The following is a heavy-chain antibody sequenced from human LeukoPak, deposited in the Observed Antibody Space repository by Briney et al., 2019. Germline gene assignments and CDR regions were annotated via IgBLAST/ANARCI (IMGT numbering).Heavy chain of an antibody. CDR1: GFTFDDYA. CDR2: ISWNSGSI. V-gene: IGHV3-9*01. J-gene: IGHJ6*02. CDR3: AKDNTAAAGSDYYYYGMDV. D-gene: IGHD6-13*01. Sequence: GGSLRLSCAASGFTFDDYAMHWVRQAPGKGLEWVSGISWNSGSIGYADSVKGRFTISRDNAKNSLYLQMNSLRAEDTALYYCAKDNTAAAGSDYYYYGMDVWGQGTTVTVSS.